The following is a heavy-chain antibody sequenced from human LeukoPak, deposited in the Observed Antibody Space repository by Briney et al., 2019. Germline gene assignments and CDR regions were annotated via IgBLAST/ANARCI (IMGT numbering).Heavy chain of an antibody. CDR3: ARHKYSGSFDY. D-gene: IGHD1-26*01. V-gene: IGHV4-38-2*01. Sequence: SETLSLTCAVSGYSISSGYYWGWIRQPPGKGLEWIGSIYHSGSTYYNPSLKSRVTISVDTSKNQFSLKLSSVTAADTAMYYCARHKYSGSFDYWGQGTLVTVSS. CDR1: GYSISSGYY. CDR2: IYHSGST. J-gene: IGHJ4*02.